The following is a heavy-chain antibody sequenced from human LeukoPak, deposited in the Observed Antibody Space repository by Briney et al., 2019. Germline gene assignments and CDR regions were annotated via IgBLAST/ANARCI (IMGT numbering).Heavy chain of an antibody. Sequence: GGSLRLSCAASGFTFSSYSMNWVRQAPGKGLEWVAVIWYDGSNKYYADSVKGRFTISRDNSKNTLYLQMNSLRAEDTAVYYCATSTADTAMATGIYYYYYMDVWGKGTTVTVSS. CDR3: ATSTADTAMATGIYYYYYMDV. CDR2: IWYDGSNK. V-gene: IGHV3-33*08. CDR1: GFTFSSYS. J-gene: IGHJ6*03. D-gene: IGHD5-18*01.